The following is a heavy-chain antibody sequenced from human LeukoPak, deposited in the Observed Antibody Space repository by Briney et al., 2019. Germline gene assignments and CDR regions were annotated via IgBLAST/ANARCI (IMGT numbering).Heavy chain of an antibody. CDR2: IYYSEST. CDR1: GGSLSSSSYY. D-gene: IGHD5-18*01. J-gene: IGHJ4*02. CDR3: ARRFTNVDTANGFDY. Sequence: SETLSLTCTVSGGSLSSSSYYWGWLRQPPGTGLEWLGSIYYSESTYYNPSLKSRVTISVDTSKNQFSLKLSSVTAADTAVYYCARRFTNVDTANGFDYWGLGTLVTVSS. V-gene: IGHV4-39*07.